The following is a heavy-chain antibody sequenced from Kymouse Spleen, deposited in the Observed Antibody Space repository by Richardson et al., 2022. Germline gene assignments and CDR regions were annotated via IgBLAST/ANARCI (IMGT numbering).Heavy chain of an antibody. CDR3: AIITMVRGVIDY. V-gene: IGHV3-74*01. D-gene: IGHD3-10*01. J-gene: IGHJ4*02. CDR1: GFTFSSYW. CDR2: INSDGSST. Sequence: EVQLVESGGGLVQPGGSLRLSCAASGFTFSSYWMHWVRQAPGKGLVWVSRINSDGSSTSYADSVKGRFTISRDNAKNTLYLQMNSLRAEDTAVYYCAIITMVRGVIDYWGQGTLVTVSS.